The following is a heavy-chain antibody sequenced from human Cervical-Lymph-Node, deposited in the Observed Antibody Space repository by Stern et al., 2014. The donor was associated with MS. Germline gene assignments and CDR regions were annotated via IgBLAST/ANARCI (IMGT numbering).Heavy chain of an antibody. V-gene: IGHV1-18*01. D-gene: IGHD6-19*01. CDR2: ISAYNGNT. Sequence: QMQLVQSGAEVKKPGASVKVSCKASGYTFTSYGISWVRQAPGQGLEWMGWISAYNGNTNYAQKLQGRVTMTTDTSTSTAYMELRSLRSDDTAVYYCARDWEGFSSGWYFDYWGQGTLVTVSS. CDR3: ARDWEGFSSGWYFDY. CDR1: GYTFTSYG. J-gene: IGHJ4*02.